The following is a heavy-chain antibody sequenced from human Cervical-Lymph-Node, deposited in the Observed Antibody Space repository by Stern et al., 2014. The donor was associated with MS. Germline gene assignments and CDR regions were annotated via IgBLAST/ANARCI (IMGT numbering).Heavy chain of an antibody. CDR2: IDTAGDT. Sequence: QLVQSGGGLFQPGGSLRLPFPAPGSPVSRHDMHWAPQVTGKGLEWVSAIDTAGDTYYRGSVKGRFTISRENAKNSLYLQMNSLRAGDTAVYYCARDVTGMDVWGQGTTVTVSS. CDR3: ARDVTGMDV. J-gene: IGHJ6*02. V-gene: IGHV3-13*01. CDR1: GSPVSRHD. D-gene: IGHD7-27*01.